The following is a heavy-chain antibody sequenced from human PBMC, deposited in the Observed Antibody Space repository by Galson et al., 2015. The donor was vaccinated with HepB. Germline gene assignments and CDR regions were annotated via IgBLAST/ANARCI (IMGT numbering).Heavy chain of an antibody. CDR3: ARDGATVTGGPQHAFDI. V-gene: IGHV1-46*03. J-gene: IGHJ3*02. D-gene: IGHD4-17*01. CDR2: INPSGGST. CDR1: GYTFTSYY. Sequence: SVKVSCKASGYTFTSYYMHWVRQAPGQGLEWMGIINPSGGSTSYAQKFQGRVTMTRDTSTSTVYMELSSLRSEDTAVYYCARDGATVTGGPQHAFDIWGQGNKVTVSS.